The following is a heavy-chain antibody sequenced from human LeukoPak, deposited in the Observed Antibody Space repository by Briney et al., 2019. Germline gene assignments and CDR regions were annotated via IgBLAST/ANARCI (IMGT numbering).Heavy chain of an antibody. V-gene: IGHV3-48*04. CDR1: GFTFSNYI. Sequence: GGSLRLSCAASGFTFSNYIMNWVRQAPGKGLEWVSYISSSSTIYYADSVRGRFTISRDNAKNSLYLQMTSLRAEDTAVYYCARPSKYGSGRDYFDFWGQGTLVTVSS. CDR2: ISSSSTI. D-gene: IGHD3-10*01. J-gene: IGHJ4*02. CDR3: ARPSKYGSGRDYFDF.